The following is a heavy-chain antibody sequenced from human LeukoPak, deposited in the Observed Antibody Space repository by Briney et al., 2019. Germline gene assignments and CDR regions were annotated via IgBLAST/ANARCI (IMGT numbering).Heavy chain of an antibody. D-gene: IGHD3-10*01. CDR3: ARGRSSAFDS. V-gene: IGHV6-1*01. CDR1: GDSVSGNSVA. J-gene: IGHJ4*02. CDR2: TYYASKCYN. Sequence: SQTLSLTCAISGDSVSGNSVAWNWLRQSPARGLEWLGRTYYASKCYNDYAISVKSRITVSPDTSKNQFSLQLNSVTPEDTAVYFCARGRSSAFDSWGQGTVVTVSS.